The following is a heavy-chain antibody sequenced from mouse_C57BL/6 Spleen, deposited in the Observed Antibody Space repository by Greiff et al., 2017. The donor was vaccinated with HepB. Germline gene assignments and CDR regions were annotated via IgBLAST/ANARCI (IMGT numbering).Heavy chain of an antibody. CDR3: AREAMGTVEARGNYFDY. V-gene: IGHV3-6*01. J-gene: IGHJ2*01. D-gene: IGHD1-1*01. CDR2: ISYDGSN. CDR1: GYSITSGYY. Sequence: EVQLQQSGPGLVKPSQSLSLTCSVTGYSITSGYYWNWIRQFPGNKLEWMGYISYDGSNNYHPSLTNRISITRDTSTNQFFLKLNSVTTEDTATYYCAREAMGTVEARGNYFDYWGQGTTLTVSS.